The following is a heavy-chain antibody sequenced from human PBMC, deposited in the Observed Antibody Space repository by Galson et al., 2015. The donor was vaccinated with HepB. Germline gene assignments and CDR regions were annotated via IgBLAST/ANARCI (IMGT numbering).Heavy chain of an antibody. CDR2: IYSGGST. J-gene: IGHJ6*02. D-gene: IGHD6-19*01. V-gene: IGHV3-66*01. Sequence: SLRLSCAASGFTVSSNYMSWVRQAPGKGLEWVSVIYSGGSTYYADSVKGRFTIYRDKSKNTLYLQMNSLRAEETAVYYCARAILSLRIAVAGPVYGMDVWGQGTTVTVSS. CDR3: ARAILSLRIAVAGPVYGMDV. CDR1: GFTVSSNY.